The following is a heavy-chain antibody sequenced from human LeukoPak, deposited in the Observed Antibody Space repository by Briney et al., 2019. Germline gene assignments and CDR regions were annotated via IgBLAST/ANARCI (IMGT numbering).Heavy chain of an antibody. CDR3: ARDQDSSGWTNMNDY. V-gene: IGHV1-46*01. Sequence: ASVKVSCKASGYTFTSYYMHWVRQAPGQGLEWMGIINPSGGSTSYAQKFQGRVTMTRDTSTSTVYMELSSLRSEDTAVYYSARDQDSSGWTNMNDYWGQGTLVTVSS. CDR2: INPSGGST. D-gene: IGHD6-19*01. CDR1: GYTFTSYY. J-gene: IGHJ4*02.